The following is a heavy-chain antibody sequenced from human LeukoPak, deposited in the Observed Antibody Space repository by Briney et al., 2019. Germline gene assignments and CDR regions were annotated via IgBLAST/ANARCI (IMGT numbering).Heavy chain of an antibody. J-gene: IGHJ6*02. CDR1: GFTFSSYW. Sequence: PGGSLRLSCAASGFTFSSYWMSWVRQAPGKGLEWVANIKQDGSEKYYVDSAKGRFTISRDNAKNTLYLQMNSLRAEDTAVYYCARVVAAVRGDGMDVWGQGTTVTVSS. CDR3: ARVVAAVRGDGMDV. D-gene: IGHD6-13*01. V-gene: IGHV3-7*03. CDR2: IKQDGSEK.